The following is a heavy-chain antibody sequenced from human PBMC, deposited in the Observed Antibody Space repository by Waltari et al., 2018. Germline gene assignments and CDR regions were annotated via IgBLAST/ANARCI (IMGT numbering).Heavy chain of an antibody. J-gene: IGHJ6*02. V-gene: IGHV3-43*01. CDR3: AKVKDVEYYYGLDI. CDR1: GFNFDDYT. Sequence: EMHLVESGGGVVHPGGSMRLSCVACGFNFDDYTMYWVRQIPGKALEWVSVITWDGSGTEYADSVKGRFTVSRDNHKKSLHLQMNSLATEDTALYYCAKVKDVEYYYGLDIWGQGTTVTVSS. D-gene: IGHD3-10*01. CDR2: ITWDGSGT.